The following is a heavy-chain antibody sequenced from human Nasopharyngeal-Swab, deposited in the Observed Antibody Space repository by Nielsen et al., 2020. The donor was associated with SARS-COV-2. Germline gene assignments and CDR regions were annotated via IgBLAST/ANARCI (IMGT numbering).Heavy chain of an antibody. J-gene: IGHJ3*01. D-gene: IGHD2-15*01. CDR2: ISGSSGSA. CDR1: GFTFSSHA. CDR3: AKGEYSCSGGGCYPNDGLDV. Sequence: GESLKISCAASGFTFSSHAMSWVRQAPGKGLEWVSAISGSSGSAYYADSVRGRFTISRDNSKDTLSLQMSSLRVEDTAVYFCAKGEYSCSGGGCYPNDGLDVWGQGTIVTVSS. V-gene: IGHV3-23*01.